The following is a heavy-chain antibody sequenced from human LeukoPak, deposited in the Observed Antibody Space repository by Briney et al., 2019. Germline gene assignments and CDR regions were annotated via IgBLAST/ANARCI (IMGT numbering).Heavy chain of an antibody. V-gene: IGHV3-20*04. CDR1: GFTFDDYG. J-gene: IGHJ6*03. CDR2: INWNGGST. D-gene: IGHD3-16*01. CDR3: ARSDDYVWGSYGVWYYMDV. Sequence: GGSLRLSCAASGFTFDDYGMSWVRQAPGKVLEWVSGINWNGGSTGYADSVKGRFTISRDNAKNSLYLQMNSLRAEDTALYYCARSDDYVWGSYGVWYYMDVWGKGTTVTVSS.